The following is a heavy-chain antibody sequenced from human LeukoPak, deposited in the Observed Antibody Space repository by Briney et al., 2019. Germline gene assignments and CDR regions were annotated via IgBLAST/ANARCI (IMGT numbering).Heavy chain of an antibody. Sequence: ASVKVSCKASGYTFIGYYLHWVRQAPGLGPEWMGWINPNRGGTNYAQKFKGRVTMTRDTSISTAYMELRSLRSDDTAVYFCARGSTETSASHFDYWGQGTLLTVPS. D-gene: IGHD2-8*02. CDR1: GYTFIGYY. CDR2: INPNRGGT. CDR3: ARGSTETSASHFDY. V-gene: IGHV1-2*02. J-gene: IGHJ4*02.